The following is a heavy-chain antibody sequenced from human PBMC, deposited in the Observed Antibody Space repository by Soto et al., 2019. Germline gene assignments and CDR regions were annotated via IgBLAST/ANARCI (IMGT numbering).Heavy chain of an antibody. CDR2: IYPGDSDT. Sequence: PGASLKISCKGSGYSFTSYWIGWVRQMPGKGLEWLGIIYPGDSDTRYSPSFQGQVTISADKSISTAYLQWSSLKASDTAMYYCAKGDGYNYVDFQHWCQGTLVTVSS. V-gene: IGHV5-51*01. J-gene: IGHJ1*01. D-gene: IGHD5-12*01. CDR1: GYSFTSYW. CDR3: AKGDGYNYVDFQH.